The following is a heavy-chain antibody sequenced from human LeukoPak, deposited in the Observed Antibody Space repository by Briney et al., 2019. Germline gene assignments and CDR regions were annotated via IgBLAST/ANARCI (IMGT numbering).Heavy chain of an antibody. CDR3: ARTRSLWYSSRPITFDY. CDR1: GFTFSSYS. CDR2: ISSSSSTI. J-gene: IGHJ4*02. V-gene: IGHV3-48*04. Sequence: PGGSLRLSCAASGFTFSSYSMNWVRQAPGKGLEWVSYISSSSSTIYYADSVKGRFTISRDNAKNSLYLQMNSLRAEDTAVYYCARTRSLWYSSRPITFDYWGQGTLVTVSS. D-gene: IGHD6-13*01.